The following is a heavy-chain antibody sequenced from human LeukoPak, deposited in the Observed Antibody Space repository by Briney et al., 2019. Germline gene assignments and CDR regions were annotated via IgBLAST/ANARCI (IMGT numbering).Heavy chain of an antibody. D-gene: IGHD6-19*01. J-gene: IGHJ4*02. CDR2: IYVGGGT. V-gene: IGHV3-66*04. CDR1: GFTFTSSA. CDR3: AGPSLSSGWPSFDY. Sequence: GGSLRLSCAASGFTFTSSAMSWVRQAPGKGLEWVSVIYVGGGTYYADSVKGRFTISRDNSKNTLYLQMNSLRAEDTAVYYCAGPSLSSGWPSFDYWGQGTLVTVSS.